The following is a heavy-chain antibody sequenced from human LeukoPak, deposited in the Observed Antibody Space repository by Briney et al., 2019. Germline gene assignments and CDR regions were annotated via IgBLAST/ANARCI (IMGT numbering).Heavy chain of an antibody. CDR2: IY. CDR1: GGSISSYY. CDR3: ARQIPGYGSGSPFDN. D-gene: IGHD3-10*01. Sequence: PSQTLSLTCTVSGGSISSYYWSWIRQPPGKGLEWIGNIYNYNPSLKSRVTISVDTSKNHFSLRLSSVTAADTAVYYCARQIPGYGSGSPFDNWGQGTLVTVSS. J-gene: IGHJ4*02. V-gene: IGHV4-59*08.